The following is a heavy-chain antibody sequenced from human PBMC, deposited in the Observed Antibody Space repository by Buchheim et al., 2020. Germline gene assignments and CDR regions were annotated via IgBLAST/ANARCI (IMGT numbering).Heavy chain of an antibody. Sequence: EVQLVDSGGGSVQPGGSLRLSCAASGFTFSSYSMNWVRQAPGKGLQWVSHMSTSTDIVYYADSVKGRFTISRDNAKNSLYLDMNGLRDDDTAVYYCARDQEDSSGWEYGMDVWGQGTT. D-gene: IGHD6-19*01. J-gene: IGHJ6*02. V-gene: IGHV3-48*02. CDR3: ARDQEDSSGWEYGMDV. CDR1: GFTFSSYS. CDR2: MSTSTDIV.